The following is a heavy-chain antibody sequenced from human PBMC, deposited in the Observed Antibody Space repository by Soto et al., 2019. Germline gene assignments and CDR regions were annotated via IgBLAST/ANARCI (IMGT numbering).Heavy chain of an antibody. D-gene: IGHD3-22*01. Sequence: SETLSLTCTVSGGSISSGDYYWSWIRQPPGKGLEWIGYIYYTGSTYYNPSLKSRLTISVDPSKSQLSLRLSSVTAADTAVYYCARAFDDSSGYYGGLGYWGPGTLVTVSS. CDR1: GGSISSGDYY. J-gene: IGHJ4*02. V-gene: IGHV4-30-4*01. CDR3: ARAFDDSSGYYGGLGY. CDR2: IYYTGST.